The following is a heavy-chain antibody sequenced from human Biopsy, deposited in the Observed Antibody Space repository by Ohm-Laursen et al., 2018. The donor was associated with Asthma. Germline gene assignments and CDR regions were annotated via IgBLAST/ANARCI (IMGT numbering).Heavy chain of an antibody. D-gene: IGHD3-22*01. Sequence: SETLSLTCTVSGGSISSGDYYWGWIRQPPGKGLEWIGSMYYSGSAYYNPSLESRVTISVDTSKNQFSLKLSSVTAADTAVYFCARHQEAALYHYDGSIAYWGQGIPVTVSP. CDR3: ARHQEAALYHYDGSIAY. J-gene: IGHJ4*02. V-gene: IGHV4-39*01. CDR1: GGSISSGDYY. CDR2: MYYSGSA.